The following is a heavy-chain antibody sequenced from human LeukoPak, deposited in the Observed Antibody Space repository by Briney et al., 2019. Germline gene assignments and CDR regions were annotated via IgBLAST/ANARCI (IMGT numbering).Heavy chain of an antibody. V-gene: IGHV1-2*02. D-gene: IGHD3-9*01. CDR2: INPNSGGT. CDR1: GYTFASYY. J-gene: IGHJ4*02. CDR3: ARDPYDILTGYPLFYFDY. Sequence: ASVKVSCKASGYTFASYYMHWVRQAPGQGLEWMGWINPNSGGTNYAQKFQGRVTVTRDTSISTAYMELSRLRSDDTAVYYCARDPYDILTGYPLFYFDYWGQGTLVTVSS.